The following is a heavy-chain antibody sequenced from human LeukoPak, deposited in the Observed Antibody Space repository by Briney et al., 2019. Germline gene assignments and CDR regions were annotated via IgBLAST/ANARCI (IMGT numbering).Heavy chain of an antibody. V-gene: IGHV4-4*07. D-gene: IGHD6-13*01. CDR1: GGSISSYY. J-gene: IGHJ5*02. CDR3: ARGDRWYSSRLNWFDP. CDR2: IYTSGST. Sequence: SETLSLTCTVSGGSISSYYWSWIRQPAGKGLELIGRIYTSGSTNYNPSLKSRVTMSVDTSKNQFSLKLSSVTAADTAVYYCARGDRWYSSRLNWFDPWGQGTLVTVSS.